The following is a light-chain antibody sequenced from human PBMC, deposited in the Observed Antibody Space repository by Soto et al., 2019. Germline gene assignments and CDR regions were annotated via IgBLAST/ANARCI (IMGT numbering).Light chain of an antibody. CDR2: ENN. V-gene: IGLV1-40*01. Sequence: QSVLTQPPSASEAPGPWVTISCTRSSGNIGAGNEAHRYQQVPGPPHKLLLNENNNRPSGDPNRCSGSNSGTSAALAITGLEAEDEAEYYCQSQNWGLSAYVFGTGTKVTVL. CDR1: SGNIGAGNE. CDR3: QSQNWGLSAYV. J-gene: IGLJ1*01.